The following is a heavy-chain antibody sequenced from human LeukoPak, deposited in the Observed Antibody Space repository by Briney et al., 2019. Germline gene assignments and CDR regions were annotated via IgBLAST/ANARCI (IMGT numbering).Heavy chain of an antibody. CDR1: GYSFIGYY. Sequence: GASVKVSCKASGYSFIGYYTHWVRQAPRQGLEWMGRINPNSGATNFVQKFQGRVTVTTDTSISTAYTELTRLRSDDSAVYYCAREGKGYLDYWGQGTLVTVSS. J-gene: IGHJ4*02. CDR2: INPNSGAT. V-gene: IGHV1-2*06. CDR3: AREGKGYLDY. D-gene: IGHD2-2*01.